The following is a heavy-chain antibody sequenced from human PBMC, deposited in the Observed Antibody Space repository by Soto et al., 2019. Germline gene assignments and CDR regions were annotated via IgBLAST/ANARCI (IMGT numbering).Heavy chain of an antibody. V-gene: IGHV4-59*01. CDR3: ARNLRDYGSGSYPLDAFDI. Sequence: PLETPSLTCSVSGGTISSYCWSWIRQPPGKGLEWIGYIYYSGSTNYNPSLKSRVTISVDTSKNQFSLKLSSVTAADTAVYYCARNLRDYGSGSYPLDAFDIWGQGTMVTVS. CDR1: GGTISSYC. J-gene: IGHJ3*02. CDR2: IYYSGST. D-gene: IGHD3-10*01.